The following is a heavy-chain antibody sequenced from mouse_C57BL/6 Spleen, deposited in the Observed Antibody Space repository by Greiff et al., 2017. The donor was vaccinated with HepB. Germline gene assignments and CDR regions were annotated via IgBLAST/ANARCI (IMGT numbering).Heavy chain of an antibody. J-gene: IGHJ3*01. Sequence: EVQRVESGGGLVKPGGSLKLSCAASGFTFSDYGMHWVRQAPEKGLEWVAYISSGSSTIYYADTVKGRFTISRDNAKNTLFLQMTSLRSEDTAMSYCARRHGYDEAWFAYWGQGTLVTVSA. CDR3: ARRHGYDEAWFAY. D-gene: IGHD2-2*01. CDR1: GFTFSDYG. V-gene: IGHV5-17*01. CDR2: ISSGSSTI.